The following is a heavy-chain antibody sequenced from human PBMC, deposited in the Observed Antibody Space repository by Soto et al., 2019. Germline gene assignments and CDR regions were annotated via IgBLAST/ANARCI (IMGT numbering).Heavy chain of an antibody. D-gene: IGHD3-3*01. CDR2: IIPIFGTA. CDR1: GGTFSSNG. J-gene: IGHJ6*02. Sequence: QVQLVQSGAEVKKPGSPVKVSCKASGGTFSSNGISWVRQAPGQGLEWMGGIIPIFGTANYAQKFQGRVTITADESTSTAYMELSSLRYEDTALYYCAKDISLRDVWSGSQQPRERCHYYGMDVLDQGTTVTVSS. V-gene: IGHV1-69*01. CDR3: AKDISLRDVWSGSQQPRERCHYYGMDV.